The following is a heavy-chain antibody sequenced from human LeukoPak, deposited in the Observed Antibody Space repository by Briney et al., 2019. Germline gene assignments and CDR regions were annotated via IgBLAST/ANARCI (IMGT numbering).Heavy chain of an antibody. D-gene: IGHD6-19*01. J-gene: IGHJ4*02. Sequence: SQTLSLTCTVSGGSISSGGHYWSWIRQHPGKGLEWIGYIYYSGSTYYNPSLKSRVTISVDTSKNQFSLKLSSVTAADTAVYYCARVTPSAVAGTLDYWGQGTLVTVSS. CDR3: ARVTPSAVAGTLDY. V-gene: IGHV4-31*03. CDR1: GGSISSGGHY. CDR2: IYYSGST.